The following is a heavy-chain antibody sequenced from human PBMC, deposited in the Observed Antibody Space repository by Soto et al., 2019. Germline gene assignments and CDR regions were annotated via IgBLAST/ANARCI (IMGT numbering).Heavy chain of an antibody. J-gene: IGHJ3*02. CDR3: AKVERSGRGPPFSCHI. Sequence: PGGSLRLSCAASGFTVSSNYMSWVRQAPGKGLEWVSVIYSGGSTYYADSVKGRFTISKDNSMSTLLLQMDTLGPDDTAIYYCAKVERSGRGPPFSCHIWGQGTMVTVSS. V-gene: IGHV3-53*05. D-gene: IGHD5-12*01. CDR1: GFTVSSNY. CDR2: IYSGGST.